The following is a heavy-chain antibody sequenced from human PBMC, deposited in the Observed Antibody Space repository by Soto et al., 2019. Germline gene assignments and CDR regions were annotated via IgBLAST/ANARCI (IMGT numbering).Heavy chain of an antibody. Sequence: ASVKVSCKASGYTFINYYMHWVRQAPGQGFEWMGRISPKSGGTNYAQKFQGRVRMTWGTSLKTAYMELSSLKSDDTAVYCCARPPGYISDWHYFDLWGQGTLVTVSS. V-gene: IGHV1-2*02. CDR1: GYTFINYY. CDR3: ARPPGYISDWHYFDL. J-gene: IGHJ4*02. D-gene: IGHD2-21*02. CDR2: ISPKSGGT.